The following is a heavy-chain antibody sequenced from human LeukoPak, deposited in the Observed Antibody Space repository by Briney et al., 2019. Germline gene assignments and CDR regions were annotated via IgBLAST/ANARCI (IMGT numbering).Heavy chain of an antibody. CDR2: IIPIFGTA. CDR3: AREAVAAAGQGAFDV. V-gene: IGHV1-69*05. J-gene: IGHJ3*01. D-gene: IGHD6-13*01. CDR1: GYTFTGYY. Sequence: SVKVSCKASGYTFTGYYMHWVRQAPGQGLEWMGGIIPIFGTANYAQKFQGRVTITTDESTSTAYMELSSLRSEDTAVYYCAREAVAAAGQGAFDVWGQGTMVTVSS.